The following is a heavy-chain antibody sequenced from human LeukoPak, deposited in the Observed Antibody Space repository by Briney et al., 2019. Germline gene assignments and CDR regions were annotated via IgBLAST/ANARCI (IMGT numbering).Heavy chain of an antibody. V-gene: IGHV3-49*04. CDR3: TRGRGYSSGYLGEYFDY. J-gene: IGHJ4*02. CDR2: IRIKAYGGTT. CDR1: GLTFGDYT. Sequence: GGSLRLSCTASGLTFGDYTMHWVRQAPGKGLEWASFIRIKAYGGTTAYAASVKDRFTISRDDSKSIAYLQMNSLKTEDTAVYYCTRGRGYSSGYLGEYFDYWGQGALVTVSS. D-gene: IGHD5-18*01.